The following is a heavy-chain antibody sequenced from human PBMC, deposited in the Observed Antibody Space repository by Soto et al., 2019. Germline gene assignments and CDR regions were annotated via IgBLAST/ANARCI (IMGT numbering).Heavy chain of an antibody. CDR3: ARDPASYYDGINWFDP. D-gene: IGHD3-22*01. Sequence: HPGGSLRLSCAASGFTFSSYGMHWVRQAPGKGLEWVAVIWYDGSNKYYADSVKGRFTISRDNSKNTLYLQMNSLRAEDTAVYYCARDPASYYDGINWFDPWGQGTLVTVSS. J-gene: IGHJ5*02. V-gene: IGHV3-33*01. CDR1: GFTFSSYG. CDR2: IWYDGSNK.